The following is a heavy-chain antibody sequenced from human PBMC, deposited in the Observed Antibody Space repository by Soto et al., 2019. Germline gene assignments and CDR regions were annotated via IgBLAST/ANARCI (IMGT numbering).Heavy chain of an antibody. CDR2: IRGSSGNI. CDR1: GFTFSSYA. CDR3: ARIKLVDFFFIDVHLDHLAV. D-gene: IGHD2-15*01. V-gene: IGHV3-23*01. J-gene: IGHJ6*02. Sequence: GGSLRLSCAASGFTFSSYAMSWVRQAPGKGLGWVSDIRGSSGNIYHADSVKGRFTISRDNARNLVYLQMNSLRAEDTAVYYCARIKLVDFFFIDVHLDHLAVSAQRTPVPVSS.